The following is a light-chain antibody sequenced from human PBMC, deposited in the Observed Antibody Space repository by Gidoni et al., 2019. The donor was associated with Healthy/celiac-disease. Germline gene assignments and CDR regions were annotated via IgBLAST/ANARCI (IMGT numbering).Light chain of an antibody. CDR3: QQYNSYPLT. CDR2: KAS. J-gene: IGKJ4*01. V-gene: IGKV1-5*03. Sequence: DIQITQSPSTLSASVGDRVTITCRASQSISSWLAWYQQKPGKAPKLLIYKASSLESGVPSRFSGSGSGTEFTLTISRLQPDDFATYYCQQYNSYPLTFGGGTKVEIK. CDR1: QSISSW.